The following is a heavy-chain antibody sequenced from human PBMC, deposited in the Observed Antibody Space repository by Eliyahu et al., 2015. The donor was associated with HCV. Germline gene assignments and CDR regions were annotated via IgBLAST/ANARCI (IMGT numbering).Heavy chain of an antibody. CDR1: GGSXSSSSCY. V-gene: IGHV4-39*01. D-gene: IGHD3-10*01. CDR2: IYYDGST. J-gene: IGHJ4*02. CDR3: ARHSEWFGEKRYFDY. Sequence: QLQLQESGPGLVKPSETLSLTCTVXGGSXSSSSCYWGWIRQPPGKGLXWIGTIYYDGSTYYNPSLKSRVTISVDTSKNQFSLKLSSVTAADTAVYYCARHSEWFGEKRYFDYWGQGTLVTVSS.